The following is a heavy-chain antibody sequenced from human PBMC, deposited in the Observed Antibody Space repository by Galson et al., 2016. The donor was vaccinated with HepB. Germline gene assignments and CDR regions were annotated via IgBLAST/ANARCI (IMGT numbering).Heavy chain of an antibody. Sequence: SLRLSCAASQLTLTNNAMSWIRQAPGKGLEWVATIRGNAGEAYYVDSVKGRFTISRDNSENRLYLQMSSLRVDDTAVCYCAKGPPPGFGNYYYYNGMDVWGQGTTVTVSS. CDR2: IRGNAGEA. J-gene: IGHJ6*02. CDR3: AKGPPPGFGNYYYYNGMDV. D-gene: IGHD3-10*01. V-gene: IGHV3-23*01. CDR1: QLTLTNNA.